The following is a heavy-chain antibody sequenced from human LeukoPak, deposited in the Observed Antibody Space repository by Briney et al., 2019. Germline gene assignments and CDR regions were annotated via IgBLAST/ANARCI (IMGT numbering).Heavy chain of an antibody. V-gene: IGHV3-21*01. CDR3: ARDSDMTTVTTDAFDI. J-gene: IGHJ3*02. Sequence: GESLRLSCAASGFTFSSYSMNWVRQALGKGLEWVSSISTSSSYIYYADSVKGRFTISRDNAKNSLYLQMNSLRAEDTAVYYCARDSDMTTVTTDAFDIWGQGTMVTVSS. CDR2: ISTSSSYI. CDR1: GFTFSSYS. D-gene: IGHD4-17*01.